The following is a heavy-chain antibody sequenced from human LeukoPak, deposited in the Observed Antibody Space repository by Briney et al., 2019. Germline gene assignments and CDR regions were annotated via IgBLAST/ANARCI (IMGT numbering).Heavy chain of an antibody. D-gene: IGHD1-26*01. CDR3: ARSGHSGSYYSQN. Sequence: SVKVSCKASGYTFTSYGISWVRQAPGQGLEWMGGIIPIFGTANYAQKFQGRVTITADESTSTAYMELSSLRSEDTAVYYCARSGHSGSYYSQNWGQGTLVTVSS. CDR1: GYTFTSYG. CDR2: IIPIFGTA. J-gene: IGHJ4*02. V-gene: IGHV1-69*13.